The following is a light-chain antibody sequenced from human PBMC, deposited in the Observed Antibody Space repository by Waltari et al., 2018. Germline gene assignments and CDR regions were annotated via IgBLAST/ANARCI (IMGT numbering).Light chain of an antibody. CDR1: QRINNW. Sequence: QMTQSPSALSASVVHRVTITCRASQRINNWMAWYQQRPGKAPKVLIYDVSTLESGVPSRFSGSGSGTEFTLAINNLQPEDFATYYCQQYYRYYTFGQGTKLEIK. CDR2: DVS. J-gene: IGKJ2*01. V-gene: IGKV1-5*01. CDR3: QQYYRYYT.